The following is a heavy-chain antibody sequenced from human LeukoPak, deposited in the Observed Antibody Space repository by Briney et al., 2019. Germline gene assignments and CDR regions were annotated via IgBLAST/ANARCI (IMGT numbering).Heavy chain of an antibody. J-gene: IGHJ4*02. V-gene: IGHV1-69*13. CDR3: ARDTTYGGNSPLGY. CDR2: IIPIFGTA. CDR1: GGTFSSYA. Sequence: ASVKVSCKASGGTFSSYAISWVRQAPGQGLEWMGGIIPIFGTANYTQKFQGRVTITADESTSTAYMELSSLRSEDTAVYYCARDTTYGGNSPLGYWGQGTLVTVSS. D-gene: IGHD4-23*01.